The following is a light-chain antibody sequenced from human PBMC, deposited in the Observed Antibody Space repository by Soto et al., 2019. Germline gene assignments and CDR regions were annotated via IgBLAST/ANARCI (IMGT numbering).Light chain of an antibody. J-gene: IGLJ2*01. Sequence: QSVLTQPASVSGSPGQSITISCTGTSNDVGRYNLVSWYQHHPGKALKLIIYGDTQRPLEVSNRFSGSKSGNTASLTISGLQAEDEADYYCCSYAGSSLFALFGGGTKLTVL. V-gene: IGLV2-23*02. CDR2: GDT. CDR1: SNDVGRYNL. CDR3: CSYAGSSLFAL.